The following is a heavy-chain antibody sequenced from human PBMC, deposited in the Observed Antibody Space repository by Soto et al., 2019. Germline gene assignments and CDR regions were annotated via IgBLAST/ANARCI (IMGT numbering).Heavy chain of an antibody. V-gene: IGHV3-30-3*01. Sequence: QVQLVESGGGVVQPGRSLRLSCAASGFTFSSYAMHWVRQAPGKGLEWVAVISYDGSNKYYADSVKGRFTISRDNSKNTLYLKMNSLRAEDTAVYYCARDPRSFTMIVGCPGYWGQGTLVTVSS. J-gene: IGHJ4*02. CDR2: ISYDGSNK. CDR1: GFTFSSYA. CDR3: ARDPRSFTMIVGCPGY. D-gene: IGHD3-22*01.